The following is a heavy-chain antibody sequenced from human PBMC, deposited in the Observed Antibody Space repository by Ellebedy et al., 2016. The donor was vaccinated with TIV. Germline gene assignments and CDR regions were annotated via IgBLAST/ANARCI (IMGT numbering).Heavy chain of an antibody. V-gene: IGHV4-39*07. CDR2: INHSGST. Sequence: SETLSLTXTVSGGSISSSSYYWSWIRQPPGKGLEWIGEINHSGSTNYNPSLKSRVTISVDTSKNQFSLKLSSVTAADTAVYYCARGVWLFPFDPWGQGTLVTVSS. D-gene: IGHD3-9*01. J-gene: IGHJ5*02. CDR3: ARGVWLFPFDP. CDR1: GGSISSSSYY.